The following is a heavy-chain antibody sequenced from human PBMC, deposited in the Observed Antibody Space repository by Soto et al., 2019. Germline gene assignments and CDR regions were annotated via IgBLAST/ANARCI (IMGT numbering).Heavy chain of an antibody. CDR1: GFTFSGYV. V-gene: IGHV3-30*18. D-gene: IGHD6-19*01. CDR2: ISYDGRNK. J-gene: IGHJ6*02. CDR3: VKDGSSGWPYFYDMDV. Sequence: PGGSLRLSWAASGFTFSGYVMHWVGQAPGKGLEWVAVISYDGRNKYYADAVKGRFTISRDNSKNTLYLQMSSLRAEDTAVYYCVKDGSSGWPYFYDMDVWGQGTTVTVSS.